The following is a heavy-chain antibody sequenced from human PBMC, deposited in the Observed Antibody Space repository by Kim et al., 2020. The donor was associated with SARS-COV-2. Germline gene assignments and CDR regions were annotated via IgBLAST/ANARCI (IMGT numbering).Heavy chain of an antibody. V-gene: IGHV3-23*01. CDR2: VNNGGNA. J-gene: IGHJ4*02. CDR3: AIDHPSSGWPTFDS. CDR1: GFTFSRYA. D-gene: IGHD6-19*01. Sequence: GGSLRLSCAASGFTFSRYAMSWVRQAPGKGPEWIAAVNNGGNAFYANFARGRFTVSRDNSRNTPDLQMNSLTAEDTALYFCAIDHPSSGWPTFDSWGQGT.